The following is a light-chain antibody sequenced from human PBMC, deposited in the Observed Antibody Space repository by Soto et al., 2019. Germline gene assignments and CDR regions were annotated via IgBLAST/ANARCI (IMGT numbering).Light chain of an antibody. CDR1: SCDVGSYYP. Sequence: QSVLTQPASMSGAPGQSITISCTGTSCDVGSYYPVSWFQQHPGKAPKLIIYEVNNRPSGVADRFSGSKSGNTASLTISGRQAADDAADYCCSYAGNTPILVFGAGTKVTVL. CDR3: CSYAGNTPILV. J-gene: IGLJ1*01. CDR2: EVN. V-gene: IGLV2-23*02.